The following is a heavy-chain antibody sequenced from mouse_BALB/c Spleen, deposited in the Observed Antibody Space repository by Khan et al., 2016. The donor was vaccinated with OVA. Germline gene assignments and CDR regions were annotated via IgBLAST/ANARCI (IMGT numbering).Heavy chain of an antibody. Sequence: VQLQESGAELVRPGVSVKISCKASGYTFTDYAMHWVKQRHAKSLEWIGVISTNYGDADYNQKFQGKASMTVDRSSSTVYMELARLTSEDSAIYYCVRSGKFAYWGQGTLVTVSA. CDR2: ISTNYGDA. V-gene: IGHV1S137*01. CDR3: VRSGKFAY. D-gene: IGHD1-3*01. J-gene: IGHJ3*01. CDR1: GYTFTDYA.